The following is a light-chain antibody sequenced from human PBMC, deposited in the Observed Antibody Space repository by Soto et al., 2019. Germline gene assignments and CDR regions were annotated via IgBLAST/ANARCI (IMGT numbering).Light chain of an antibody. Sequence: VSQPPATVSVSQGERATLSCRASQSVSSNLAWYQQKPGQPPRFLIYGASPRATGIPARFSGSGSGTEFTLTISRLESEDFTVYDCQQYDNWSLTFGGGTKVDIK. CDR1: QSVSSN. J-gene: IGKJ4*01. CDR2: GAS. V-gene: IGKV3-15*01. CDR3: QQYDNWSLT.